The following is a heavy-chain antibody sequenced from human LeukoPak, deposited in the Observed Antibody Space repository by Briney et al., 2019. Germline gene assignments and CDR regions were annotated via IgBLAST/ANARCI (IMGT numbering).Heavy chain of an antibody. Sequence: PGGSLRLSCAASGFTFSAFAMTWVRQAPGKGLEWVSTINGGGSSTAYADSVRGRFAISRDNSKNTVYLQMNSLRAEDTAIYYCAKVYHDSGCLIDYWGQGTLVTVSS. V-gene: IGHV3-23*01. CDR3: AKVYHDSGCLIDY. D-gene: IGHD6-19*01. CDR2: INGGGSST. CDR1: GFTFSAFA. J-gene: IGHJ4*02.